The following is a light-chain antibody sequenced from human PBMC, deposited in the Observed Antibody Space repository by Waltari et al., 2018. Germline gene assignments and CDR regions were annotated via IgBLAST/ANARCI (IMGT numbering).Light chain of an antibody. Sequence: EIVLTQSPGTLSLSPGERATLSCRASQSVSSSYLAWYQQKPGQAPRLLSYGASRMATWSPDRFSGSGSGTDFTLTISRLEPEDCAVYYCQEYGSSPFGGGTKVEIK. CDR3: QEYGSSP. CDR1: QSVSSSY. CDR2: GAS. J-gene: IGKJ4*01. V-gene: IGKV3-20*01.